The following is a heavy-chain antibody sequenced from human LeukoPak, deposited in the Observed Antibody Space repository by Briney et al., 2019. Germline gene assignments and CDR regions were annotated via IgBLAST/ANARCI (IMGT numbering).Heavy chain of an antibody. J-gene: IGHJ4*02. Sequence: ASVKVSCKASGYTFTGYYMHWVRQAPGQGLEWMGWIKPNSGGTNSAQKFQGRVTMTWDTSISTAYMELSRLRSDDTAVYYCARDHLAGVPAANNGDFDYWGQGTLVTVSS. D-gene: IGHD2-2*01. V-gene: IGHV1-2*02. CDR3: ARDHLAGVPAANNGDFDY. CDR1: GYTFTGYY. CDR2: IKPNSGGT.